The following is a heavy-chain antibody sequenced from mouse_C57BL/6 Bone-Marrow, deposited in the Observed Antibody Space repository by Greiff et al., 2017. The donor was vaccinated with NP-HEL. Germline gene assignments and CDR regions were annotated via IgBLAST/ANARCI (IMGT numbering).Heavy chain of an antibody. D-gene: IGHD2-5*01. CDR3: TNSNNEGFAY. CDR2: IYPGNSDT. Sequence: EVQLQQSGTVLARPGASVKMSCKTSGYTFTSYWMHWVKQRPGQGLEWIGAIYPGNSDTTYNQKFKGKAQLTAVTSASTAYMELSSLTNEDSAVYYCTNSNNEGFAYWGQGTLVTVSA. CDR1: GYTFTSYW. J-gene: IGHJ3*01. V-gene: IGHV1-5*01.